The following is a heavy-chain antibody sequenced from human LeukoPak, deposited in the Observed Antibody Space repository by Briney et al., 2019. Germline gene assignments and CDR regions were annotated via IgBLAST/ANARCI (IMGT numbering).Heavy chain of an antibody. CDR1: GFTLNSYS. V-gene: IGHV3-48*04. J-gene: IGHJ4*02. D-gene: IGHD3-10*01. CDR2: ITVSSSTV. Sequence: GGSLRLSCAASGFTLNSYSMNWVRQAPGKGLEWISYITVSSSTVHYADSVKGRFTISRDNAKNSLYLQMNSLRAEDTAVYYCARERSGSPYWGQGTLVTVSS. CDR3: ARERSGSPY.